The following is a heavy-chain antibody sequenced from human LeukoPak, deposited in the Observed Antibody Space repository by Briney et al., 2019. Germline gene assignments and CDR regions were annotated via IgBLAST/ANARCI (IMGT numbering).Heavy chain of an antibody. CDR1: GLTFTGYA. CDR3: GRGGDGIDI. CDR2: ISHDGTKK. J-gene: IGHJ3*02. Sequence: PGRSLRLSCAASGLTFTGYAMHWVRQAPGKGLEWMAVISHDGTKKDYADSVKGRFTISRDSSNNALYLQMDSLRAEDTAVYFCGRGGDGIDIWGQGTTVIVSS. V-gene: IGHV3-30-3*01.